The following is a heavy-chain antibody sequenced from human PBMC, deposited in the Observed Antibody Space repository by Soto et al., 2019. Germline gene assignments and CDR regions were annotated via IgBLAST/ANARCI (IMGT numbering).Heavy chain of an antibody. D-gene: IGHD3-3*01. J-gene: IGHJ6*02. CDR1: GYTFTGYY. CDR3: ARESDYYYYYGMDV. CDR2: INPNSGGT. Sequence: ASVKVSCKASGYTFTGYYMHWVRQAPGQGLEWMGWINPNSGGTNYAQKFQGWVTMTRDTSISTAYMELGRLRSDDTAVYYCARESDYYYYYGMDVWGQGTTVTVSS. V-gene: IGHV1-2*04.